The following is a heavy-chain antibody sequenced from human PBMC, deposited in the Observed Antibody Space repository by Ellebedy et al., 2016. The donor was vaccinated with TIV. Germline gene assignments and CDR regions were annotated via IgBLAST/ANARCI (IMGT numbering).Heavy chain of an antibody. J-gene: IGHJ4*02. Sequence: AASVKVSCKASGATLRGLAFSWVRQAPGQGLEWMGGIIPMFGTVNFPRKFQGRVTITADESTNTAYMELSSLRSEDTAVYYCASCLYSSPWDQIGNWGQGTLVIVSS. CDR2: IIPMFGTV. CDR1: GATLRGLA. CDR3: ASCLYSSPWDQIGN. V-gene: IGHV1-69*13. D-gene: IGHD6-13*01.